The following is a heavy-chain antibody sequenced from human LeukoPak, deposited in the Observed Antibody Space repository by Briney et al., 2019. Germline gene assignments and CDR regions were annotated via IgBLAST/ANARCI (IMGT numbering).Heavy chain of an antibody. D-gene: IGHD4-17*01. V-gene: IGHV3-30*02. J-gene: IGHJ4*02. Sequence: GGSLRLSCAASGFTFSSYGMHWVRQAPGKGLEWVAFIRYDGSNKYYADSVKGRFTISRDNSKNTLYLQMNSLRAEDTAVYYCAKDSTLNVYGDPDYPDYWGQGTLVTVSS. CDR3: AKDSTLNVYGDPDYPDY. CDR1: GFTFSSYG. CDR2: IRYDGSNK.